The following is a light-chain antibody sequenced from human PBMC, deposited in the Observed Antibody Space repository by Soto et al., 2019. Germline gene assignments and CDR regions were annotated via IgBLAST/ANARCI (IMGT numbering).Light chain of an antibody. J-gene: IGLJ2*01. CDR1: TGAVTSGHY. CDR2: DTS. V-gene: IGLV7-46*01. CDR3: LFSFGGAGEL. Sequence: QAVVTQEPSLTVSPGGTVTLTCGSSTGAVTSGHYPYWFQQKPGQAPRTLIYDTSNKHSWTPAQFSGSLLGGKAALTLSGAQPEDEAEYYCLFSFGGAGELFGGGTKLTVL.